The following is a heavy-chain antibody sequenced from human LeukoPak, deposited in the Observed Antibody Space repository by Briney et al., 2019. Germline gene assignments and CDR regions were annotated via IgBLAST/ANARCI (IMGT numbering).Heavy chain of an antibody. CDR3: ARHNYYDSSGAFDI. J-gene: IGHJ3*02. CDR1: GFTFSSYW. CDR2: ISSDGSST. V-gene: IGHV3-74*01. Sequence: GGSLRLSCAASGFTFSSYWMHWVRQAPGKGLVWVSRISSDGSSTTYADSVKGRFTISRDNAKNTLYLQMNSLRAEDTAVYYCARHNYYDSSGAFDIWGQGTMVTVSS. D-gene: IGHD3-22*01.